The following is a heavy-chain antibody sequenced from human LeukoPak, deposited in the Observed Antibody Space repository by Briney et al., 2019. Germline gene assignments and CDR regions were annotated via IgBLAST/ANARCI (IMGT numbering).Heavy chain of an antibody. CDR1: GFIFADYS. Sequence: GGSLRLSCTASGFIFADYSMSWVRQAPGKGLEWVGFGYGGTREYAAAVKGRFIISRDDSKSIAYLQVNSLKTEDTAVYYCISWISRDGLKAWGQGTMVTVSS. CDR3: ISWISRDGLKA. CDR2: GYGGTR. D-gene: IGHD2-2*03. J-gene: IGHJ3*01. V-gene: IGHV3-49*04.